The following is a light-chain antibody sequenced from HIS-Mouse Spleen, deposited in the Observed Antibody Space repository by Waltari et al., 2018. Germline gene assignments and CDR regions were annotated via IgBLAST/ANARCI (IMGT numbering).Light chain of an antibody. J-gene: IGLJ2*01. V-gene: IGLV3-1*01. CDR2: QDS. Sequence: SYELTQPPSVSVSPGQTASITCSGDKLGDKYACWYQQKPGQSPVLVIYQDSKRPSGFPERFSGSNSGNTATLTISGTQAMDEADYYCQAWDSTYVVFGGGTKLTVL. CDR1: KLGDKY. CDR3: QAWDSTYVV.